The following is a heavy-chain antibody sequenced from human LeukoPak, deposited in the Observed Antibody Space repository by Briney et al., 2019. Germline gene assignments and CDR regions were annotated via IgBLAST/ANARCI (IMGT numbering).Heavy chain of an antibody. Sequence: GGSLRLSCAASGFTFSSYAMSWVRQAPGKGLEWVSAISGSGGSTYYADSVKGRFTISRDNSKNTLYLQMNNLRAEDTAVYYCAKDRYGGTYYFDYWGQGTLVTVSS. V-gene: IGHV3-23*01. CDR1: GFTFSSYA. D-gene: IGHD4-17*01. CDR2: ISGSGGST. CDR3: AKDRYGGTYYFDY. J-gene: IGHJ4*02.